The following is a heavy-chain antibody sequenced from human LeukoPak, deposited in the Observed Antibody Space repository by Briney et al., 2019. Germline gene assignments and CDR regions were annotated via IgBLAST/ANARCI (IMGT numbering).Heavy chain of an antibody. Sequence: GRSLTLPCAASGFTFRSYAMHWVRQAPGKGLEWVAGISYDGTNKYYADSVKGRFTITRDNYNNTLYLQMNSLRTDDTAVYYCARESPACGEDCYFDYWGQGTLVTVSS. CDR3: ARESPACGEDCYFDY. J-gene: IGHJ4*02. D-gene: IGHD2-21*02. CDR1: GFTFRSYA. CDR2: ISYDGTNK. V-gene: IGHV3-30-3*01.